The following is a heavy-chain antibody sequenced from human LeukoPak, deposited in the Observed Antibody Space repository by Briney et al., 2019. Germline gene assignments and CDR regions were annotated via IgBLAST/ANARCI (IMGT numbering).Heavy chain of an antibody. J-gene: IGHJ1*01. CDR2: ISGSGGST. V-gene: IGHV3-23*01. D-gene: IGHD3-9*01. Sequence: PGGSLRLSCAASGFTFSSCAMSWVRQAPGKRLEWVSVISGSGGSTYYADSVKARFAISRDNSKNTLYLQMNSLRAEDTALYYCAKDLSDFDWLPPSFQHWGQGTLVTVSS. CDR1: GFTFSSCA. CDR3: AKDLSDFDWLPPSFQH.